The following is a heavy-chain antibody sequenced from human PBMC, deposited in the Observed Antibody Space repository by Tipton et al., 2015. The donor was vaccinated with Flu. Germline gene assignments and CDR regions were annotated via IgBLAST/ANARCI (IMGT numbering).Heavy chain of an antibody. V-gene: IGHV3-11*01. CDR3: ARDHPPSITVLGEITDYFGMDV. Sequence: GSLRLSCTVSGDSISGSYYMSWIRQVPGKGLEWLSHLSDSGSTINYADSVKGRFTISRDNAKNSLYLQMNSLRAEDTAVYYCARDHPPSITVLGEITDYFGMDVWGQGTTVTVSS. CDR2: LSDSGSTI. D-gene: IGHD3-3*01. J-gene: IGHJ6*02. CDR1: GDSISGSYY.